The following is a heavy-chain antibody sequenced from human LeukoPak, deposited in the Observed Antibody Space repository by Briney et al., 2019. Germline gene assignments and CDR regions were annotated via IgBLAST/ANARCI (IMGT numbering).Heavy chain of an antibody. Sequence: GASVKVSCKASGYRFTSYSISWVRQAPGQGLEWMGWISAYNGNTNYAQKLQGRVTMTTDTSTSTAYMELRSLRSDDTAVYYCARVPSGGYSFDYWGQGTLVTVSS. D-gene: IGHD4-23*01. CDR1: GYRFTSYS. J-gene: IGHJ4*02. CDR2: ISAYNGNT. V-gene: IGHV1-18*01. CDR3: ARVPSGGYSFDY.